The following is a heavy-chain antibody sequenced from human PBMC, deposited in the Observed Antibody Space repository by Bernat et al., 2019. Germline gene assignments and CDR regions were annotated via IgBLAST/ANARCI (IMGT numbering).Heavy chain of an antibody. CDR2: ISSSSSYT. D-gene: IGHD3-3*01. CDR3: AKNYDCCSGYQDY. V-gene: IGHV3-11*06. CDR1: GFTFSDYS. Sequence: QVQLVESGGGLVKPGGSLRLSCAASGFTFSDYSMSWIRQAPGKGLDWVSYISSSSSYTNYADSVKGRFTISRDNAKNSLYLQMNSLRAEDTAVYYCAKNYDCCSGYQDYWGQGTLVTVSS. J-gene: IGHJ4*02.